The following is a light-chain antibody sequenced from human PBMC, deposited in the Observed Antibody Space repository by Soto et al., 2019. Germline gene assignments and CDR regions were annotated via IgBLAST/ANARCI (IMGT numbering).Light chain of an antibody. Sequence: DSQMTQSPSSLSAPVGARVTIPCRASQSISSYLNWYQQKPGKAPKLLIYAASSLQSGVPSRFSGSGSGTDFTLTISSLQPEDFATYYCQQSYSTPRTFGQGTKVEIK. V-gene: IGKV1-39*01. J-gene: IGKJ1*01. CDR1: QSISSY. CDR2: AAS. CDR3: QQSYSTPRT.